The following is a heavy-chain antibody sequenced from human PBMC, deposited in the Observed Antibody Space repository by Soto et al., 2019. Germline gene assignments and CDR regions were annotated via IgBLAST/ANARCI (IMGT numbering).Heavy chain of an antibody. Sequence: SDTLSLTCTVSGGSISSGAYYWTWIRHPPGKGLEWIGYIDFSGSTYYNPSLKSRLSISVDTSKNQFSLRLSSMTAADTAVYYCARDFPATTRALDIWGQGTMVTVSS. CDR2: IDFSGST. J-gene: IGHJ3*02. CDR1: GGSISSGAYY. V-gene: IGHV4-30-4*02. CDR3: ARDFPATTRALDI. D-gene: IGHD1-26*01.